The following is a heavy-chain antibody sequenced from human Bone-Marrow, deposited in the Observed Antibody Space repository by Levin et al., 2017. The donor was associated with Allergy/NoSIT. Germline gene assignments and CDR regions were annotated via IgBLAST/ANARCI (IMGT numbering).Heavy chain of an antibody. V-gene: IGHV3-7*03. Sequence: QPGGSLRLSCEASGLTFNRYWMPWFRQAPGKGLEWVANINQDGGERYYAESVTGRLSVSRDNAKNTLYLQMNYLGVDDTAVYYCATYGGVVPGLDYWGQGTLVTVSP. CDR3: ATYGGVVPGLDY. D-gene: IGHD3-3*01. CDR1: GLTFNRYW. CDR2: INQDGGER. J-gene: IGHJ4*02.